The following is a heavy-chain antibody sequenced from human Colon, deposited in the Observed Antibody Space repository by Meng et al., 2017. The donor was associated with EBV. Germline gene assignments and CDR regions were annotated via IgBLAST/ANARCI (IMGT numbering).Heavy chain of an antibody. Sequence: QVQLVQAAAGVKKTAASVKVHRKASRYTFTSYDINWVRQAPGQGLEWMGGINTNTGNPTYAQGFTGRFVFSLDTSVSTAYLQISSLKAEDTAVYYCARDKIAVAGMTGDYWGQGTLVTVSS. CDR1: RYTFTSYD. D-gene: IGHD6-19*01. CDR3: ARDKIAVAGMTGDY. V-gene: IGHV7-4-1*02. CDR2: INTNTGNP. J-gene: IGHJ4*02.